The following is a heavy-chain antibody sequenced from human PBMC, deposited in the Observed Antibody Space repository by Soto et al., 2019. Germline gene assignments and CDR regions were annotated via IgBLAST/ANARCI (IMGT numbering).Heavy chain of an antibody. J-gene: IGHJ5*02. CDR2: IIPIFGTA. CDR3: ARDPLTGVTTSP. V-gene: IGHV1-69*06. D-gene: IGHD4-17*01. Sequence: ASVKVSCKASGGTFSSYAISWVRQAPGQGLEWMGGIIPIFGTANYAQKFQGRVTITADKSTSTAYMELSSLRSEDTAVYYCARDPLTGVTTSPWGQGTLVTVSS. CDR1: GGTFSSYA.